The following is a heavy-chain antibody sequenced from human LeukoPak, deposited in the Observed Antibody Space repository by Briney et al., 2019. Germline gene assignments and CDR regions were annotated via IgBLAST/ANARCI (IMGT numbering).Heavy chain of an antibody. Sequence: GGSLRLSCAASGFTFSGSAMHWVRQASGKGLEWVGRIRGKTNSYATAYAASVKGRFTISRDDSKNTAYLQMNSLKTEDTAVYYCTRLWARQGYWGQGTLVTVSS. CDR3: TRLWARQGY. CDR1: GFTFSGSA. V-gene: IGHV3-73*01. CDR2: IRGKTNSYAT. J-gene: IGHJ4*02. D-gene: IGHD6-6*01.